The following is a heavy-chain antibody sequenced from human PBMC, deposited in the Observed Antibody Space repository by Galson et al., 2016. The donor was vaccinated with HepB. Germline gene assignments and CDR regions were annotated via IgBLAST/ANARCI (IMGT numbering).Heavy chain of an antibody. CDR3: ATIRLLCPDTRCYGVGLDS. CDR1: GITFSDSY. V-gene: IGHV3-11*01. CDR2: ISSSGSTI. Sequence: SLRLSCAASGITFSDSYMTWIRQAPGKGLEWLSYISSSGSTIYYADSVKGRFTISRDNAKSSLYLQMNSLRAEDTAVYYCATIRLLCPDTRCYGVGLDSWGQGSLVTVSS. D-gene: IGHD2-2*01. J-gene: IGHJ4*02.